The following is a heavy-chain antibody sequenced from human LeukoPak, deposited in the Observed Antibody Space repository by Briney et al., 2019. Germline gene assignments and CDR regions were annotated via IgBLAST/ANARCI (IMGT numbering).Heavy chain of an antibody. CDR2: ISSSSSYI. D-gene: IGHD2-2*01. CDR1: GFTFSSCS. CDR3: ARDRRPFKGICCSTGGYFEY. V-gene: IGHV3-21*01. Sequence: GGSLRLSCAASGFTFSSCSMNWVRQAPGKGLEWVSSISSSSSYIYYADSVKGRFTISRDNDKKSLYLQMNSLRDEDTAVYYCARDRRPFKGICCSTGGYFEYWGQGTLVTVSS. J-gene: IGHJ4*02.